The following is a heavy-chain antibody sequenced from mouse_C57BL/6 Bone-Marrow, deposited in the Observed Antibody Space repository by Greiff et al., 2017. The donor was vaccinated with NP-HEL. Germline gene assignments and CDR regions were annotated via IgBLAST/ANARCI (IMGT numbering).Heavy chain of an antibody. Sequence: VQLQQPGAELVMPGASVKLSCKASGYTFTSYWMHWVKQRPGQGLEWIGEIDPSDSYTTYNQKFKGKSTLPVDKSSSTAYMQLSSLTSEDSAVYYCARGYSNYFYYAMYYWGQGTSVTVSS. D-gene: IGHD2-5*01. V-gene: IGHV1-69*01. CDR1: GYTFTSYW. CDR2: IDPSDSYT. CDR3: ARGYSNYFYYAMYY. J-gene: IGHJ4*01.